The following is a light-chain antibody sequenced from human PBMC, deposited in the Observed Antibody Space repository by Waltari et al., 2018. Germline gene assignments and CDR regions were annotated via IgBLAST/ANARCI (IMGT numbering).Light chain of an antibody. CDR3: QQSYSTPIT. CDR1: QSISIY. J-gene: IGKJ5*01. V-gene: IGKV1-39*01. CDR2: AAS. Sequence: TQSPSSLSAAVGDRVTITCRASQSISIYLNWYQQKPGKAPKLLIYAASNLQSGVPSRLSGSGSGTDFTLTISSLQPEDFATYYCQQSYSTPITFGQGTRLEIK.